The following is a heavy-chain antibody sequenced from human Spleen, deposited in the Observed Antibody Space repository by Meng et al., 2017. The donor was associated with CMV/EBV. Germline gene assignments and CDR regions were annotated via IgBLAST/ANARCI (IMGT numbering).Heavy chain of an antibody. CDR3: ARDTGGMFTSLVIDY. Sequence: SGFTLDDYGMSWVRQAPGKGLEWVSGINGNGGSADYADSVKGRFTISRDNAENSLYLQMSSLRPEDTALYYCARDTGGMFTSLVIDYWGQGTLVTVSS. J-gene: IGHJ4*02. V-gene: IGHV3-20*03. CDR1: GFTLDDYG. D-gene: IGHD3-10*02. CDR2: INGNGGSA.